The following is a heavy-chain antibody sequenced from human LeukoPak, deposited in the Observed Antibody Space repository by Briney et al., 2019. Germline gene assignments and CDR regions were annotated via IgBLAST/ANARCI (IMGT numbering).Heavy chain of an antibody. Sequence: GGSLRLSCAASGFTFSSYSMNWVRQAPGKGLEWVSYISSSSSTIYYADSVKGRFTISRDNAKNSLYLQMNSLRAEDTAVYYCARDYPHYGDYFYAFDIWGQGTMVTVSS. V-gene: IGHV3-48*04. CDR2: ISSSSSTI. CDR1: GFTFSSYS. D-gene: IGHD4-17*01. J-gene: IGHJ3*02. CDR3: ARDYPHYGDYFYAFDI.